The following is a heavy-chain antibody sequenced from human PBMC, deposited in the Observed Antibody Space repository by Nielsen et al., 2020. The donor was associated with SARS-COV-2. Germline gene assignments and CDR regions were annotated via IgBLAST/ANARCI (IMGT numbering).Heavy chain of an antibody. V-gene: IGHV4-39*01. J-gene: IGHJ4*02. CDR3: ARGAYDGVWFSPNYYFDY. D-gene: IGHD6-19*01. Sequence: SETLSLTCTVSGGSISNTAYYWAWIRQPPGKGLEWLVSMYDIGSTFYNPSLTSRVTMSVDTSKNQFSLKLNSVTAADTAVYYCARGAYDGVWFSPNYYFDYWGQGTLVTVSS. CDR2: MYDIGST. CDR1: GGSISNTAYY.